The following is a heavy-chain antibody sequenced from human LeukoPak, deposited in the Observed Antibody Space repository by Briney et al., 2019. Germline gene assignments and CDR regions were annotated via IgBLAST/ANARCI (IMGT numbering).Heavy chain of an antibody. CDR1: GYTFTSYY. CDR2: INPSGGST. Sequence: ASVKVSCKASGYTFTSYYMHWVRQAPGQGLEWMGIINPSGGSTSYAQKFQGRVTMTRDTSTSTVYMELSSLRSEGTAVYYCARDHRRGDQLLFNKVLGYWGQGTLVTVSS. J-gene: IGHJ4*02. D-gene: IGHD2-2*01. V-gene: IGHV1-46*01. CDR3: ARDHRRGDQLLFNKVLGY.